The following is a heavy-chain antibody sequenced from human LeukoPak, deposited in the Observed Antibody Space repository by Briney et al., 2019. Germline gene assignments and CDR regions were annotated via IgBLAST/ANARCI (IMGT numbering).Heavy chain of an antibody. Sequence: TSETLSLTCAVYGGSFSGYYWSWIRQPPGKGLEWIGEINHSGSTNYNPSLKSRVTISVDTSENQFSLKLSSVTAADTAVYYCARGQLGDYDSSGYYYDAFDIWGQGTMVTVSS. CDR1: GGSFSGYY. J-gene: IGHJ3*02. CDR2: INHSGST. D-gene: IGHD3-22*01. V-gene: IGHV4-34*01. CDR3: ARGQLGDYDSSGYYYDAFDI.